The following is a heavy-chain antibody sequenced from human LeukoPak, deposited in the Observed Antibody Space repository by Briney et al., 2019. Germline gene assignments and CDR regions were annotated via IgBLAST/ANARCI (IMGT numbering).Heavy chain of an antibody. CDR2: ISSSSSYI. CDR1: GFTFSSYS. D-gene: IGHD3-22*01. J-gene: IGHJ4*02. CDR3: ARDRPTYYYDSSGYYY. V-gene: IGHV3-21*01. Sequence: PGGSLRLSCAASGFTFSSYSMNWVRQAPGKGLEWVSSISSSSSYIYYADSVKGRFTISRDNAKSSLYLQMNSLRAEDTAVYYCARDRPTYYYDSSGYYYWGQGTLVTVSS.